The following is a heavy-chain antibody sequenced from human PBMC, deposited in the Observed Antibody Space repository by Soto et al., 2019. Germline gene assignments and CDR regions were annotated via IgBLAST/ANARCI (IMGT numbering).Heavy chain of an antibody. V-gene: IGHV4-38-2*01. CDR2: IDHGVST. J-gene: IGHJ5*02. D-gene: IGHD3-22*01. CDR1: GYSISRGYY. CDR3: ARVGPWVPYYYDSSPYTFENWFDP. Sequence: SETRSLTGAVSGYSISRGYYWGWLRQPPRKGLEWIGSIDHGVSTYYNPSLNSPVTLSIDMTNNHVSLILNSVTAADTAVYYCARVGPWVPYYYDSSPYTFENWFDPWGQVTLVTVS.